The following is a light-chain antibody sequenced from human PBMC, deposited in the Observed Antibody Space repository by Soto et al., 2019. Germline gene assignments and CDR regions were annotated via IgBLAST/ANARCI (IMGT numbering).Light chain of an antibody. J-gene: IGLJ1*01. Sequence: QSVLAQPPSVSGAPGQRVTISCTGSSSNIGAGYDVHWYLHVPGTAPRLLILGNSNRPSGVPDRFSASKSGTSASLAISGLQSEDEADYYCATWDDSLNGYVFGTGTKVTVL. V-gene: IGLV1-40*01. CDR1: SSNIGAGYD. CDR2: GNS. CDR3: ATWDDSLNGYV.